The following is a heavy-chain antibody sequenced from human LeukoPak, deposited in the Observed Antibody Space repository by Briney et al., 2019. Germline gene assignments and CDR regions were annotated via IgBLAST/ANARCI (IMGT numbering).Heavy chain of an antibody. CDR3: ARGASSSWYSSFRYYYYGMDV. Sequence: SETLSLTCSVYGGSFSDYYWNWIRQPPGKGLEWIGEINHSGSTNYNPSLKSRVTISVDTSKNQFSLKLSSVTAADTAVYYCARGASSSWYSSFRYYYYGMDVWGQGTTVTVSS. D-gene: IGHD6-13*01. CDR1: GGSFSDYY. CDR2: INHSGST. V-gene: IGHV4-34*01. J-gene: IGHJ6*02.